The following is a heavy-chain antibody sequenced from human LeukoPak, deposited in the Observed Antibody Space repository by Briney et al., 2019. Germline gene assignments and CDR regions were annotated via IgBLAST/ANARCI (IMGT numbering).Heavy chain of an antibody. CDR1: GFTFSDYT. CDR2: IGGSGDSI. CDR3: ARDRNSGSSLDI. J-gene: IGHJ3*02. D-gene: IGHD6-6*01. Sequence: PGGSLRLSCAASGFTFSDYTMDWVRQAPGKGLEWVSSIGGSGDSIYYADSVKGRYTISRDNAKNSLDLQMNSLRAEDTAVYYCARDRNSGSSLDIWGQGTMLTVSS. V-gene: IGHV3-21*01.